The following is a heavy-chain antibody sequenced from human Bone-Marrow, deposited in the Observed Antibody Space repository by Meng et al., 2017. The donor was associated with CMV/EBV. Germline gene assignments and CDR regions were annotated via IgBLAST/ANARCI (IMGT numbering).Heavy chain of an antibody. CDR3: TRWVSGAAANFDF. CDR2: MRNKVANYAT. V-gene: IGHV3-73*01. CDR1: GFTLSGST. J-gene: IGHJ4*02. D-gene: IGHD6-25*01. Sequence: GGSLRLSCAASGFTLSGSTVHWVRQASGKGLEWVGRMRNKVANYATAYSSSVKGRFTSSRDDSKNTAYLQMNSLKNGDSALYYCTRWVSGAAANFDFWGQGTLATVSS.